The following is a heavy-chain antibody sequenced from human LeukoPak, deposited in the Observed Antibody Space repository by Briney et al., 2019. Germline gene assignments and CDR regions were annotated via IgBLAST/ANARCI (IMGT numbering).Heavy chain of an antibody. J-gene: IGHJ4*02. CDR3: AKDGTGEDFDY. V-gene: IGHV3-23*01. Sequence: GGSLRLSCAASGFTFSSYDMSWVRQAPGKGLEWVSGISGSGGSTYYADSVKGRFTISRDNAKNSLYLQMNSLRAEDTAVYYCAKDGTGEDFDYWGQGTLVTVSS. CDR1: GFTFSSYD. D-gene: IGHD7-27*01. CDR2: ISGSGGST.